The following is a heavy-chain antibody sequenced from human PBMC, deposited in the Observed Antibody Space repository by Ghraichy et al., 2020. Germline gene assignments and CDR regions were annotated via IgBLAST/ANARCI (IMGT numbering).Heavy chain of an antibody. CDR2: INHSGST. V-gene: IGHV4-34*01. CDR3: AMTPLRDSVGGKPPIKDV. CDR1: GGSFSGYY. Sequence: SETLSLTCAVYGGSFSGYYWSWIRQPPGKGLEWIGEINHSGSTNYNPSLKSRVTISVDTSKNQFSLKLSSVTAADTAVYYCAMTPLRDSVGGKPPIKDVWGQGTTVTVSS. J-gene: IGHJ6*02. D-gene: IGHD3-16*01.